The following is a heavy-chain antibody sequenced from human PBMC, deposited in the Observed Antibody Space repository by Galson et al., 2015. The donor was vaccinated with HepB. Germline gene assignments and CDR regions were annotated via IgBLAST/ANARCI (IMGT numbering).Heavy chain of an antibody. V-gene: IGHV1-46*01. CDR1: GYSLTNFY. CDR2: INPSDGST. D-gene: IGHD2-15*01. J-gene: IGHJ4*02. CDR3: ARDTCIGGTCLDY. Sequence: SVKVSCKASGYSLTNFYLHWVRQAPGQGLDWMGMINPSDGSTSYAQKFQGRITMTRDTSTGTAYMELSSLRSEDTAVYFCARDTCIGGTCLDYWGQGTLVTVSS.